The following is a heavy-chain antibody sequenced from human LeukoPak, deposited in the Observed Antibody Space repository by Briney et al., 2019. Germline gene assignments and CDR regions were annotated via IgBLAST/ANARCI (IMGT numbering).Heavy chain of an antibody. CDR2: IYTSGST. CDR1: GGSISTDY. J-gene: IGHJ4*02. V-gene: IGHV4-4*07. Sequence: SETLSLTCTVSGGSISTDYWTWIRQPAGKGLEWIGLIYTSGSTNYNPSLKSRVTMSLDTSKNRFSLKLTSVTAADTAVYYCASDFGYWGQGTLVTVSS. D-gene: IGHD3-10*01. CDR3: ASDFGY.